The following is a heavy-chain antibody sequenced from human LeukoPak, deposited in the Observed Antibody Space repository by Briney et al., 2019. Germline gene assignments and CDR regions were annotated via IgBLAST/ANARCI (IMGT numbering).Heavy chain of an antibody. CDR1: GFTFSDYY. Sequence: PGGSLRLSCAAAGFTFSDYYMSWIRHAPGEGRGWVSYISSSGSTIYYADSVKGRFTISRDNAKNSLYLQMNSLRAEDTAVYYCARAPPNYYYYGMDVWGQGTTVTVSS. J-gene: IGHJ6*02. CDR3: ARAPPNYYYYGMDV. V-gene: IGHV3-11*01. CDR2: ISSSGSTI.